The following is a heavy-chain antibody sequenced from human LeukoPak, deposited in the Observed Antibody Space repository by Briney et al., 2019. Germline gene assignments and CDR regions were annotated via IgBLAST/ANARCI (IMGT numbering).Heavy chain of an antibody. D-gene: IGHD5-12*01. J-gene: IGHJ4*02. V-gene: IGHV3-64*01. Sequence: GGSLRLSCAASGFTFSSYAMHWVRQAPGKGLEYVSAISSNGGSTYYANSVKGRFTISRDNSKNTLYLQMGSLRAEDMAVYYCARVVATMNHYFDYWGQGTLVTVSS. CDR3: ARVVATMNHYFDY. CDR2: ISSNGGST. CDR1: GFTFSSYA.